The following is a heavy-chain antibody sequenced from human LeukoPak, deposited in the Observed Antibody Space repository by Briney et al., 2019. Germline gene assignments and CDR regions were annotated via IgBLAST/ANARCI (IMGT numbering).Heavy chain of an antibody. J-gene: IGHJ4*02. V-gene: IGHV3-33*08. CDR3: ARDGSFWRGYPYYFDY. D-gene: IGHD3-3*01. CDR1: GITFRSYG. Sequence: PGRSLRLSCAASGITFRSYGMHWVRQAPGKGLEWVAIIWYDGSNKYYGDSVKGRFTISRDNSKNTLHLQVDNLRAEDTAVYYCARDGSFWRGYPYYFDYWGQGTLVTVSS. CDR2: IWYDGSNK.